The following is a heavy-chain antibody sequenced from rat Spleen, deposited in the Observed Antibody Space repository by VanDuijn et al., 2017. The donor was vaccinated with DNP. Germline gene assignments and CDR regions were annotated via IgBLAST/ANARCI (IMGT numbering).Heavy chain of an antibody. D-gene: IGHD3-3*01. CDR2: ITANSGGT. V-gene: IGHV5-31*01. J-gene: IGHJ4*01. CDR3: TRHHLYSAPYYAMDA. Sequence: EVQLVGSGGDLVQPGRSLKLSCVASGFTFDNHWMTWIRQVPGKGLEWVASITANSGGTYYPDSVKGRFTISRDNAKSTLYLQMDSLRSEDTATYYCTRHHLYSAPYYAMDAWGQGTSVIVSS. CDR1: GFTFDNHW.